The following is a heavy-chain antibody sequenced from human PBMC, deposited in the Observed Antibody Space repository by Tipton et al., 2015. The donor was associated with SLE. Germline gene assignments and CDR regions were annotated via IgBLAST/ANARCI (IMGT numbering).Heavy chain of an antibody. CDR3: ARDNVDFMNGGGYNGMDV. D-gene: IGHD4-23*01. J-gene: IGHJ6*02. V-gene: IGHV4-34*01. Sequence: TLSLTCAVHGESFSDYYWSWIRQPPGKGMEWIGEVKYLGSTNYSPSPTSRVAISVDTSKNQFSLKLSSVTAADTAVYYCARDNVDFMNGGGYNGMDVWGQGTTVTVSS. CDR1: GESFSDYY. CDR2: VKYLGST.